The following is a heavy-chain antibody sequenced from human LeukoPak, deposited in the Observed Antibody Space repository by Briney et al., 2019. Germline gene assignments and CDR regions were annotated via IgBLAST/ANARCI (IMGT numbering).Heavy chain of an antibody. J-gene: IGHJ4*02. Sequence: ASVKISCKASGYTFTNFFLHWVQQVPGKGLEWMGRVDPKDGETIYEEKFQGRVTMTADTSTDTAYMELSSLRSEDTAVYYCATDLRWGQGTLVTVSS. CDR1: GYTFTNFF. CDR3: ATDLR. CDR2: VDPKDGET. V-gene: IGHV1-69-2*01.